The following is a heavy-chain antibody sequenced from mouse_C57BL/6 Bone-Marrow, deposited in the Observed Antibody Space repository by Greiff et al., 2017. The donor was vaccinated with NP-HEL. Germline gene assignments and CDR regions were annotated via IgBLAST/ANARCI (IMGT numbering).Heavy chain of an antibody. D-gene: IGHD2-2*01. CDR3: ARYLGLRRARDD. CDR1: GYSITSDY. V-gene: IGHV3-8*01. Sequence: EVMLVESGPGLAKPSQTLSLTCSVTGYSITSDYWNWIRKFPGNKLEYMGYISYSGSTYYNPSLNSRISITRDTSKNQYYLQLNSVTTEDKAAYYCARYLGLRRARDDWGKGTSVTVSS. CDR2: ISYSGST. J-gene: IGHJ4*01.